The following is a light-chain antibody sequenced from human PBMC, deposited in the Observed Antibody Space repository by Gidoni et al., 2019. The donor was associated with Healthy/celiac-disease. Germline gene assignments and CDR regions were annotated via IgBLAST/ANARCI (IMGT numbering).Light chain of an antibody. Sequence: MTQSPSSLSASVGDRVTITCRASQSISSYLNWYQQKPGKAPKLLIYAASSLQSGVPSRFSGSGSGTDFTLTISSLQPEDFATYYCQQSYSTPLTFGPXTKVDIK. CDR1: QSISSY. V-gene: IGKV1-39*01. CDR3: QQSYSTPLT. J-gene: IGKJ3*01. CDR2: AAS.